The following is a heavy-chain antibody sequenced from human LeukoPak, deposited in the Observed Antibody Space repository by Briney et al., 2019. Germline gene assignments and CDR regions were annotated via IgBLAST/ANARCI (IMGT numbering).Heavy chain of an antibody. CDR2: INPNNGGT. V-gene: IGHV1-2*02. CDR3: ARDGLNERGYYFDF. D-gene: IGHD1-1*01. J-gene: IGHJ4*02. CDR1: EYTFTGYY. Sequence: ASVKVSCKAFEYTFTGYYIHWVRQAPGQRLEWMGWINPNNGGTNLAPKFQDRLTMTRDTSIITAYMELSGLRADDTAVYYCARDGLNERGYYFDFWGQGTLVTVSS.